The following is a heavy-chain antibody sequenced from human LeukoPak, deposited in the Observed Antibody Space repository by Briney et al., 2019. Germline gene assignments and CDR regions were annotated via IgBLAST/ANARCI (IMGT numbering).Heavy chain of an antibody. D-gene: IGHD3-10*01. J-gene: IGHJ4*02. V-gene: IGHV3-9*01. CDR1: GFTFDDYA. CDR2: ISWNSGSI. Sequence: GGSLRLSCAASGFTFDDYAMHWVRQAPGKGLEWVSGISWNSGSIGYADSVEGRFTISRDNAKNSLYLQMNSLRAEDTALYYCAKGRYYYCSGENDFDYWGQGTLVTVSS. CDR3: AKGRYYYCSGENDFDY.